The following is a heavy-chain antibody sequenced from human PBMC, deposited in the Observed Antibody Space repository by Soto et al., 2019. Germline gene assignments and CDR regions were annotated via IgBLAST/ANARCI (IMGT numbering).Heavy chain of an antibody. CDR1: GFTFSNAW. CDR2: IKSKTDGGTT. J-gene: IGHJ6*02. CDR3: TTDKGSGSYYYYYGMDV. V-gene: IGHV3-15*01. D-gene: IGHD3-10*01. Sequence: GGSLRLSCAASGFTFSNAWMSWVRQAPGKGLEWVGRIKSKTDGGTTDYAAPVKGRFTISRDDSKNTLYLQMNSLKTEDTAVYYCTTDKGSGSYYYYYGMDVWGQGTTVTVSS.